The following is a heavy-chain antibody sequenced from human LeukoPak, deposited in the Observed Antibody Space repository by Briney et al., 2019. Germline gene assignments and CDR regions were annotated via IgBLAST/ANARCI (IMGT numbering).Heavy chain of an antibody. CDR3: VRGGIQVSGIDEIDY. CDR1: GFTFRSYD. CDR2: IGIAGDT. D-gene: IGHD6-19*01. J-gene: IGHJ4*02. Sequence: GGSLRLSCAASGFTFRSYDMHWVRHVTGKGLEWVSAIGIAGDTYYAGSVKGRFTISRENAKNSLYLQMNSLTAGDTAVYYCVRGGIQVSGIDEIDYWGQGTLVTVSS. V-gene: IGHV3-13*01.